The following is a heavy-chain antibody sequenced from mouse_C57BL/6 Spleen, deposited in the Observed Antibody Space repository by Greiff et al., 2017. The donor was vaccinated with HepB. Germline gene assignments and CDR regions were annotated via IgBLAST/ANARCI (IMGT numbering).Heavy chain of an antibody. V-gene: IGHV14-1*01. J-gene: IGHJ2*01. Sequence: EVKLVESGAELMRPGASVKLSCTASGFNIKDYYMHWVKQRPEQGLEWIGRIDPEDGDTEYAPKFQGKATMTADTSSNTAYLQLSSLTSEDTAVYYCTTQALYYYGSSFDYWGQGTTLTVSS. CDR2: IDPEDGDT. CDR1: GFNIKDYY. CDR3: TTQALYYYGSSFDY. D-gene: IGHD1-1*01.